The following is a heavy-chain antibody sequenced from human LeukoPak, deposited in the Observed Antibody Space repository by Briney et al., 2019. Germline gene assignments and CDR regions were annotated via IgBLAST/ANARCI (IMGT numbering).Heavy chain of an antibody. CDR1: GFTFSSYS. V-gene: IGHV3-21*01. CDR2: ISSSSSYI. J-gene: IGHJ5*02. Sequence: TPGGSLRLSCAASGFTFSSYSMNWVRQAPGKGLEWVSSISSSSSYIYYADSVKGRFTISRDNAKNSLYLQMNSLRAEDTAVYYCARDQKGYYYDSSGYPNWFDPWGQGTLDTVSS. D-gene: IGHD3-22*01. CDR3: ARDQKGYYYDSSGYPNWFDP.